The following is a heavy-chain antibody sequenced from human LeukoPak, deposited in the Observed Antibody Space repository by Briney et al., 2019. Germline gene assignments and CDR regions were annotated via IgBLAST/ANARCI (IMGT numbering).Heavy chain of an antibody. CDR2: INPNSGGT. J-gene: IGHJ3*02. CDR3: ARGIAAAGTVDGAFDI. V-gene: IGHV1-2*06. CDR1: GYTFTGYY. D-gene: IGHD6-13*01. Sequence: ASVKVSSKASGYTFTGYYMHWVRQAPGQGLEWMGRINPNSGGTNYAQKFQGRVTITRDTSISTAYMELSRLRSDDTAVYYCARGIAAAGTVDGAFDIWGQGTMVTVSS.